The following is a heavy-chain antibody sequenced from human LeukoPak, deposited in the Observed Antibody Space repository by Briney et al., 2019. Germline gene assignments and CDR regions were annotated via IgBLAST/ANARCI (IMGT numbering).Heavy chain of an antibody. V-gene: IGHV3-48*01. Sequence: GGSLRLSCAASGFVFNSYSMNWVRQTPGKGLEWVSYISSSSRTIYFADSVKGRFTISRDNGKNSLYLQMNSLRAEDTAVYYCARDRGDYVWGTYRPYYFDYWGQGTLVTVSS. J-gene: IGHJ4*02. CDR3: ARDRGDYVWGTYRPYYFDY. D-gene: IGHD3-16*02. CDR1: GFVFNSYS. CDR2: ISSSSRTI.